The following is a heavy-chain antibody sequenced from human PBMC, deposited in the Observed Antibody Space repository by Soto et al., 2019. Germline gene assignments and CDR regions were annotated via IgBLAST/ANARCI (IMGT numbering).Heavy chain of an antibody. D-gene: IGHD2-2*01. CDR3: ARPRGYCSSTSCYFFY. V-gene: IGHV1-69*01. CDR1: GGTFSSYA. CDR2: IIPIFGTA. Sequence: QVQLVQSGAEVKKPGSSVKVSCKASGGTFSSYAISWVRQAPGQGLEWMGGIIPIFGTANYAQKFQGRVTITADESTSTAYMELSSLRSEDTAVYDCARPRGYCSSTSCYFFYWGQGTLVTVSS. J-gene: IGHJ4*02.